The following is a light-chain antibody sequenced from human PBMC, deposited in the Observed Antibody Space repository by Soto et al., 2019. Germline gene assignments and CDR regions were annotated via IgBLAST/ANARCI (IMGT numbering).Light chain of an antibody. CDR2: GAS. J-gene: IGKJ2*01. V-gene: IGKV3-20*01. Sequence: EIVLTQSPGTLSLSPGERASLSCRASQSISSDYLAWYQQKPGQAPRLLIYGASSRATGIPDRFSGSGSGTDFTLTISRLEPEDFAVYYCQQYGSSYTFGQGTKLKIK. CDR1: QSISSDY. CDR3: QQYGSSYT.